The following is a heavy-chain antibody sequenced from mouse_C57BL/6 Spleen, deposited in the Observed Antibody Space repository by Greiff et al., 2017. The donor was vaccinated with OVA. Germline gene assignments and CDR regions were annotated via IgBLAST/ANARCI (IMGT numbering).Heavy chain of an antibody. J-gene: IGHJ3*01. Sequence: VQLQQPGAELVRPGSSVKLSCKASGYTFTSYWMHWVKQRPIQGLEWIGNIDPSDSETHYNQKFKDKATLTVDKSSSKAYMQLSSLTSEDAAVEYCARELTGTGGFAYWGQGTLVTVSA. CDR1: GYTFTSYW. D-gene: IGHD4-1*01. V-gene: IGHV1-52*01. CDR3: ARELTGTGGFAY. CDR2: IDPSDSET.